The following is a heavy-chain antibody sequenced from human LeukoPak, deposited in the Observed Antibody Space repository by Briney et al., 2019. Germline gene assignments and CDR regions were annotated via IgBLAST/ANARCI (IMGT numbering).Heavy chain of an antibody. J-gene: IGHJ4*02. CDR1: GFTFSSYN. V-gene: IGHV3-23*01. CDR3: AKDDAWLQYGN. Sequence: GGSLRLSCAASGFTFSSYNMNWVRQAPGKGLEWVSGISPNGVITYYADSVKGRFTISRDNSKGTVYLQMNSLRPEDTAVYYCAKDDAWLQYGNWGRGTLVTVSS. D-gene: IGHD5-24*01. CDR2: ISPNGVIT.